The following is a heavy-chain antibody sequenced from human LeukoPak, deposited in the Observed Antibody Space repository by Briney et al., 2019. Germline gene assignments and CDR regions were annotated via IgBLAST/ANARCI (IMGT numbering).Heavy chain of an antibody. CDR2: IHYSGGT. Sequence: SETLSLTCTVSGGSISSYYWSWIRQPPGKGLESIRFIHYSGGTNYNPSLKSRVTISVDTSKNQFSLNLSSVTAADTAVYYCAQGYRYGRFDYWGQGTLVTVSS. D-gene: IGHD5-18*01. CDR3: AQGYRYGRFDY. CDR1: GGSISSYY. V-gene: IGHV4-59*03. J-gene: IGHJ4*02.